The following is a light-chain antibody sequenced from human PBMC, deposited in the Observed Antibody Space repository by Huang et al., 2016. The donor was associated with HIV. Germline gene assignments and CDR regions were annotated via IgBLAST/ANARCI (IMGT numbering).Light chain of an antibody. CDR3: QHRSEFPIT. CDR1: QSVSSY. Sequence: EIVLTQSPATLSLSPGERATLSCRASQSVSSYLAWYQQKPGKAPRLLIYDASNRATGIQARFSGSGSGTDFTLTISSLEPEDFAVYYCQHRSEFPITFGQGTRLEIK. V-gene: IGKV3-11*01. J-gene: IGKJ5*01. CDR2: DAS.